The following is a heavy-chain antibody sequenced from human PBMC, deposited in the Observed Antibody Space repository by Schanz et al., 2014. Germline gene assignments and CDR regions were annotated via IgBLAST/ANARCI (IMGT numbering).Heavy chain of an antibody. J-gene: IGHJ4*02. CDR1: GFTFNNYG. CDR2: INSDGTTT. D-gene: IGHD1-7*01. CDR3: AMGGYQLHH. Sequence: VQVVESGGGVVQPGRSLRLSCVASGFTFNNYGMHWVRQAPGKGLVWVSHINSDGTTTTYADSVKGRFTISRDNAENTLYLQMNSLRVEDTAVYYCAMGGYQLHHWGQGTLVTVSS. V-gene: IGHV3-74*02.